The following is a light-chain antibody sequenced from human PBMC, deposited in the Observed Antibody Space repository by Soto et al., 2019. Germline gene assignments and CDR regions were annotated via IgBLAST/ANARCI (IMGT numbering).Light chain of an antibody. V-gene: IGKV1-5*03. Sequence: DIQMTQSPSTLSASVGDRVTITCRASQSISSWLAWYQQKPGKAPKFLIYMASSLASGVPSRFSGSGSGTEFTLTISSLQPDDFATYYCQQYNTYPTCTFGQGTKVEIK. CDR1: QSISSW. CDR2: MAS. J-gene: IGKJ1*01. CDR3: QQYNTYPTCT.